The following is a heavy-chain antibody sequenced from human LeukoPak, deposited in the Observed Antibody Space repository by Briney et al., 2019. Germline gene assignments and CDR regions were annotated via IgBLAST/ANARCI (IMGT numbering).Heavy chain of an antibody. CDR2: MSAYNGNT. J-gene: IGHJ5*02. V-gene: IGHV1-18*01. CDR1: GYTFTSYG. D-gene: IGHD2-15*01. Sequence: ASVKVSCKASGYTFTSYGISWVRQAPGQGLEWMGWMSAYNGNTNYAQKLQGRVTMTTDTSTSTAYMELRSLRSDDTAVYYCARDGYCSGGSCYSYNWFDPWGQGTLVTVSS. CDR3: ARDGYCSGGSCYSYNWFDP.